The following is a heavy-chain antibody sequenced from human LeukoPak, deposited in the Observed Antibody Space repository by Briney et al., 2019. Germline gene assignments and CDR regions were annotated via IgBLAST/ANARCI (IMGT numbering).Heavy chain of an antibody. J-gene: IGHJ5*02. CDR3: ARSLVGSSWPPA. V-gene: IGHV4-59*12. CDR1: GGSISSYY. D-gene: IGHD6-13*01. CDR2: ISDIGSI. Sequence: KPSETLSLTCTVSGGSISSYYWSWIRQPPGKGLEWIAYISDIGSINYSPSLKSRVTISLDTSKNQFSLKLSSVTAADTAVYYCARSLVGSSWPPAWGQGTLVTVSS.